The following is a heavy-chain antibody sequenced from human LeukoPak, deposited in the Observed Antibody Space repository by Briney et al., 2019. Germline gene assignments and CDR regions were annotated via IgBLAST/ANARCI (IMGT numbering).Heavy chain of an antibody. CDR3: ARVSYWGHDDYDSGGYWDI. CDR2: ISSSSSYI. Sequence: PGGSLRLSCAASGFTFSSYNMNWVRQAPGKGLEWVSSISSSSSYIYYADSVKGRFTISRDNAKNSLYLQMNSLRAEDTAVYYCARVSYWGHDDYDSGGYWDIWGQGTMVTVSS. J-gene: IGHJ3*02. D-gene: IGHD3-22*01. CDR1: GFTFSSYN. V-gene: IGHV3-21*04.